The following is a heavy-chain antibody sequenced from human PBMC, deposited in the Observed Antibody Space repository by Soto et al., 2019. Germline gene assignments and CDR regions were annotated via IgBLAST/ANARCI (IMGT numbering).Heavy chain of an antibody. J-gene: IGHJ4*02. CDR2: INSDGSST. CDR1: GFTFSSYW. CDR3: ARDGLYYYDSSGPDQ. V-gene: IGHV3-74*01. Sequence: PGGSLRLSCAASGFTFSSYWMHWVRQAPGKGLTWVSRINSDGSSTSHADSVKGRFTISRDNAKNTLYLQMNSLRVEDTAMYFCARDGLYYYDSSGPDQWGQGTLVTVSS. D-gene: IGHD3-22*01.